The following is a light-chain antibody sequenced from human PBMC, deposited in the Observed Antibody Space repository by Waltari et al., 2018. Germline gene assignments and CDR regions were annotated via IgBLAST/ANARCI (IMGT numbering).Light chain of an antibody. V-gene: IGKV4-1*01. Sequence: DIVMTQSPDSLAVSLGERATINCKSSQSVLYSSNNKNYLAWFQQKAGQPPKLLISWASTRESVVPDRFSGSGSGTDFTLTINSLQAEDVAVYYCHQYHSSPFTFGGGTKVEIK. CDR2: WAS. J-gene: IGKJ4*01. CDR3: HQYHSSPFT. CDR1: QSVLYSSNNKNY.